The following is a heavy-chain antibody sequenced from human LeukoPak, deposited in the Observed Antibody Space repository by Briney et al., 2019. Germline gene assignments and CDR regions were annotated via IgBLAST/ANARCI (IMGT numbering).Heavy chain of an antibody. V-gene: IGHV4-59*12. D-gene: IGHD3-22*01. Sequence: PSETLSLTRTVSGGSISSYYWSWIRQPPGKGLEWIGYIYYSGSTNYTPSLKSRVTISVDTSKNQFSLKLSSVTAADTAVYYCARGGGTDITMIVVVIPRWFDPWGQGTLVTVSS. CDR3: ARGGGTDITMIVVVIPRWFDP. J-gene: IGHJ5*02. CDR2: IYYSGST. CDR1: GGSISSYY.